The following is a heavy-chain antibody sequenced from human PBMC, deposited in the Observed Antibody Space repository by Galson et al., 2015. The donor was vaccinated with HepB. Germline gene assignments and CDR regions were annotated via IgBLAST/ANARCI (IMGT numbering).Heavy chain of an antibody. CDR3: ARHGGRWRRFDP. J-gene: IGHJ5*02. D-gene: IGHD3-16*01. CDR1: GGTFSSYT. V-gene: IGHV1-69*02. CDR2: IIPILGIA. Sequence: SVKVSCKASGGTFSSYTISWVRQAPGQGLEWMGRIIPILGIANYAQKFQGRVTITADKSTSTAYMELSSLRSEDTAVYYCARHGGRWRRFDPWGQGTLVTVSS.